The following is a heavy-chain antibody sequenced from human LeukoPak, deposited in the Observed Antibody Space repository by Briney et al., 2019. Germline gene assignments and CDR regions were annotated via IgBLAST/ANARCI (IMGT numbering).Heavy chain of an antibody. CDR3: ARITESSSWSVWFDP. V-gene: IGHV4-34*01. D-gene: IGHD6-13*01. CDR2: INPSGST. J-gene: IGHJ5*02. Sequence: SETLSLTCAVYGGSFSGFYWSWIRQLPGKGLEWVGEINPSGSTNYNPSLKSRVTISVDTSKNQFSLKLSSVTAADTAVYYCARITESSSWSVWFDPGGQGTLVTVSS. CDR1: GGSFSGFY.